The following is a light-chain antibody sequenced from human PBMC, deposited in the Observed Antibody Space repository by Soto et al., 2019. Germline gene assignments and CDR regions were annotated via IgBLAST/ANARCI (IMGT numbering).Light chain of an antibody. CDR3: SSYTSSSTLV. V-gene: IGLV2-14*01. CDR1: SSDVGGYNY. Sequence: LTQPASVSGSPGQSITISCTGTSSDVGGYNYVSWYQQHPGKAPKLMIYEVSNRPSGVSNRFSGSKSGNTASLTISGLQAEDEADYYCSSYTSSSTLVFGGGTKVTVL. CDR2: EVS. J-gene: IGLJ2*01.